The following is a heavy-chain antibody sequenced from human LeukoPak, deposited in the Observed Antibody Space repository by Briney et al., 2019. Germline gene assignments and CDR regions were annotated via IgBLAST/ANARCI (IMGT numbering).Heavy chain of an antibody. CDR2: VSYDGTDT. CDR3: VRVSGFCTNGVCPSFDP. D-gene: IGHD2-8*01. Sequence: GGSLRLSCAASGFSFSSYTMNWVRQAPGKGLEWVATVSYDGTDTSYADSVKGRFAIFRDNSKNTLYLQMNSLRTEDTAVYYCVRVSGFCTNGVCPSFDPWGQGTLVTVSS. CDR1: GFSFSSYT. J-gene: IGHJ5*02. V-gene: IGHV3-30*09.